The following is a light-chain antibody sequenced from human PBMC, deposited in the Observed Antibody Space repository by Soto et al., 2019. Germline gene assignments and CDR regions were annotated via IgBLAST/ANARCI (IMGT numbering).Light chain of an antibody. CDR3: SSYTSSSSYV. CDR2: DVS. CDR1: SSDVGGYNY. J-gene: IGLJ1*01. V-gene: IGLV2-14*01. Sequence: VLTQPASVSGSPGQSITISCTGTSSDVGGYNYVSWYQQHPGKAPKLMIYDVSNRPSGVSNRFSGSKSGNTASLTISGLQAEDEADYYCSSYTSSSSYVFGTGTKVTVL.